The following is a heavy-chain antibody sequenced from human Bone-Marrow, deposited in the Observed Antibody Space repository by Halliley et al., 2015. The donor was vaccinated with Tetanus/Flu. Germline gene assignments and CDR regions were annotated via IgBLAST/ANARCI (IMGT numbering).Heavy chain of an antibody. CDR2: IFPDAFEP. J-gene: IGHJ4*02. V-gene: IGHV5-51*01. Sequence: LGWMGSIFPDAFEPKYSPSFQGQVTTSADKSIRTAYLQWSSLKASDSAMYYCATSRGFDSWGQGTLVTVSS. CDR3: ATSRGFDS.